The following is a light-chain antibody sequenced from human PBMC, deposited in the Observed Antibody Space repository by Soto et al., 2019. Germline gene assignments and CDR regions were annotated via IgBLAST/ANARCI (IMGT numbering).Light chain of an antibody. J-gene: IGKJ2*01. CDR2: GTS. Sequence: EIVMTQSPATLSVSPGEGATLSCRASQSVTSNLAWYQQQPGQAPRLLIYGTSTRATGIPARLSGSGSGTEFTLTISSQQSEDFAVHYCQQYYNWPYTFGQGTKLEI. V-gene: IGKV3-15*01. CDR3: QQYYNWPYT. CDR1: QSVTSN.